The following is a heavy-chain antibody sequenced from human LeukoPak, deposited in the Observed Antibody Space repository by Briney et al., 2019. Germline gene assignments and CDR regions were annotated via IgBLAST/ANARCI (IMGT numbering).Heavy chain of an antibody. Sequence: GRSLRLSCAASGFTFSTYGMHWVRQAPGKGLEWVAVISYDGSNKYYTDSVKGRFTISRDNSKNTLYLQMSSLRAEDTALYYCATGEYYFDFWGQGTLVTVSS. J-gene: IGHJ4*02. D-gene: IGHD3-16*01. V-gene: IGHV3-30*03. CDR2: ISYDGSNK. CDR3: ATGEYYFDF. CDR1: GFTFSTYG.